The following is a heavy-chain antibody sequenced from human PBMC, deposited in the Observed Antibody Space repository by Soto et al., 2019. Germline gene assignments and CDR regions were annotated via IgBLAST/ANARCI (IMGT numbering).Heavy chain of an antibody. J-gene: IGHJ6*02. CDR1: GFTFSSYG. V-gene: IGHV3-30*18. D-gene: IGHD4-17*01. CDR2: ISYDGSNK. Sequence: QVQLVESGGGVVQPGRSLRLSCAASGFTFSSYGMHWVRQAPGKGLEWVAVISYDGSNKYYADSVKGRFTISRDNSKNTLYLQMNSLRAEDTAVYYCAKDGKPTVTTHRMDVWGQGTTVTVSS. CDR3: AKDGKPTVTTHRMDV.